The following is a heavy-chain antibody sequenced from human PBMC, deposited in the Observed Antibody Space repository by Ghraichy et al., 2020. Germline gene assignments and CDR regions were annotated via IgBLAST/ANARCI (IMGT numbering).Heavy chain of an antibody. V-gene: IGHV3-7*03. D-gene: IGHD6-13*01. CDR1: GFTFSSYW. Sequence: GESLNISCAASGFTFSSYWMSWVRQAPGKGLEWVANIKQDGSEKYYVDSVKGRFTISRDNAKNSLYLQMNSLRAEDTAVYYCARAYSSRILVAYYFDYWGQGTLVTVSS. CDR3: ARAYSSRILVAYYFDY. CDR2: IKQDGSEK. J-gene: IGHJ4*02.